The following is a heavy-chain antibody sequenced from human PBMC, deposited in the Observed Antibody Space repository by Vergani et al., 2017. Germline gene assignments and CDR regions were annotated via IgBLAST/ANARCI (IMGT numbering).Heavy chain of an antibody. CDR3: VRLAVTTTPPYGMDV. Sequence: EVQLLESGGGLVQPGGSLRLSCAASGFTFSSYAMSWVRQAPGKGLEWVSAISGSGGSTYYADSVKGRFTISRDNAKNSLYLQMNSLRAEDTAVYYCVRLAVTTTPPYGMDVWGQGTTVTVSS. J-gene: IGHJ6*02. CDR1: GFTFSSYA. V-gene: IGHV3-23*01. D-gene: IGHD6-19*01. CDR2: ISGSGGST.